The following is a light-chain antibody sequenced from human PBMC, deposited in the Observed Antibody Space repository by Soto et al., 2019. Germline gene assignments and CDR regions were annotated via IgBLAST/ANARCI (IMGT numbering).Light chain of an antibody. J-gene: IGLJ1*01. CDR2: EVS. CDR1: SSDVGGYNY. Sequence: QSVLTQPASVSGSPGQSITISCTGTSSDVGGYNYVSWYQQHPGKAPKLMIYEVSNRPSGVSNRFSGSKSGNTASLTISGLQADDEADYYCTSYTRSSTLYVFGTGTKVTVL. CDR3: TSYTRSSTLYV. V-gene: IGLV2-14*01.